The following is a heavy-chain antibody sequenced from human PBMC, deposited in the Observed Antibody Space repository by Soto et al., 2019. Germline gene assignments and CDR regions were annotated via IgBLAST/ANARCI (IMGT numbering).Heavy chain of an antibody. Sequence: SETLSLTCTVSGGSISSYYWSWIRQPPGKGLEWIGYIYYSGSTNYNPSLKSRVTISVDTSKNQFSLKLSSVTAADTAVYYCAREIPRGNWFDPWGQGTLVTVSS. D-gene: IGHD3-10*01. CDR1: GGSISSYY. V-gene: IGHV4-59*01. CDR3: AREIPRGNWFDP. J-gene: IGHJ5*02. CDR2: IYYSGST.